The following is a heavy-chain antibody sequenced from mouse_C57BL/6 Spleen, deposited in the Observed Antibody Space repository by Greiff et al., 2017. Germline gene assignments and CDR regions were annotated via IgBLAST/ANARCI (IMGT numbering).Heavy chain of an antibody. Sequence: QVQLQQPGAELVEPGASVKLSCKASGYTFTSYWMQWVKQRPGQGLEWIGEIDPSDSYTNYNQKFKGKATLTVDTSSSTAYMQLSSLTSEDSAVYYCARSRDGYYVWYFDVWGTGTTVTVSS. CDR2: IDPSDSYT. CDR3: ARSRDGYYVWYFDV. D-gene: IGHD2-3*01. J-gene: IGHJ1*03. V-gene: IGHV1-50*01. CDR1: GYTFTSYW.